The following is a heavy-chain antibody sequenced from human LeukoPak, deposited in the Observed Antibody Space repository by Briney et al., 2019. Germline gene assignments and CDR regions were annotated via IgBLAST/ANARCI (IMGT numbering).Heavy chain of an antibody. Sequence: PGGSLRLSCAASGFTVSNNYMSWVRQAPGKGLEWVSVFYSGGGTYYADSVKGRFTISRDNFKNTLYLQMNSLRAEDTAVYYCARARFFDLWGQGTLVTVSS. CDR3: ARARFFDL. CDR2: FYSGGGT. J-gene: IGHJ4*02. V-gene: IGHV3-53*01. CDR1: GFTVSNNY.